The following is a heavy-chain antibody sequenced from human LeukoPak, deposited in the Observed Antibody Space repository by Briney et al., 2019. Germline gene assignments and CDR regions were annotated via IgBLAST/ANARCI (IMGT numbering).Heavy chain of an antibody. CDR3: ARTPKVGALDS. D-gene: IGHD1-26*01. J-gene: IGHJ4*02. CDR2: IYTSGST. Sequence: SQTLSLTCTVSGGSISSGSYYWSWIRQPAGKGLEWIGRIYTSGSTNYNPSLKSRVTISVDTSKNQSSLKLSSVTAADTAVYYCARTPKVGALDSWGQGTLVTVSS. V-gene: IGHV4-61*02. CDR1: GGSISSGSYY.